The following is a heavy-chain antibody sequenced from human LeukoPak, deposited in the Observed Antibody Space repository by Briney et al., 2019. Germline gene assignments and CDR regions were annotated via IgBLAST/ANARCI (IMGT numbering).Heavy chain of an antibody. J-gene: IGHJ3*02. CDR1: GYTFSSYW. V-gene: IGHV3-7*05. D-gene: IGHD2-2*01. Sequence: GGSLRLSCAASGYTFSSYWMSWVRQAPGKGLEWVANKKQDGSEKYYVDSVKGRFTISRDNAKNSLYLQMNSLRAEDTAVYYCARAGIVVVPYGPCKAFDIWGQGTMVTVSS. CDR3: ARAGIVVVPYGPCKAFDI. CDR2: KKQDGSEK.